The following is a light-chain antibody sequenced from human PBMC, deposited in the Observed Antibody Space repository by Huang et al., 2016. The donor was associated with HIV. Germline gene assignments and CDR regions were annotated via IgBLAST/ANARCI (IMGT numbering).Light chain of an antibody. CDR3: QQYDNGPYT. Sequence: EIVMTQLPVTLSVSPGERATLSCRASQSVGKYLAWYQQRPGQPPRLLIYGSPTRATDIPARFTGSGSGTEFTLTISSLQSEDFAIYYCQQYDNGPYTFGQGTNLEIK. CDR1: QSVGKY. J-gene: IGKJ2*01. V-gene: IGKV3D-15*01. CDR2: GSP.